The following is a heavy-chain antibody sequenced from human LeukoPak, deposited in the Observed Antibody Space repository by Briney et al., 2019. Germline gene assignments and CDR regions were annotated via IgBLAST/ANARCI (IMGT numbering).Heavy chain of an antibody. J-gene: IGHJ4*02. Sequence: GGSLRLSCAASGFTFSSYAMSWVRQAPGKGLEWVSAISGSGGSTYYADSVKGRFTISRDNSKNTLYLQMNSLRAEDTAVYYCAGGSYYYDSSGYSGYWGQGTLVTVSS. CDR3: AGGSYYYDSSGYSGY. CDR1: GFTFSSYA. D-gene: IGHD3-22*01. CDR2: ISGSGGST. V-gene: IGHV3-23*01.